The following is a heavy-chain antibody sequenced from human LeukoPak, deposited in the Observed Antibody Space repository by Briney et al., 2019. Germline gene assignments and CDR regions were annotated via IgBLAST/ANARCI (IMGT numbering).Heavy chain of an antibody. J-gene: IGHJ2*01. CDR1: GFTFSNYA. D-gene: IGHD2-2*02. CDR2: LNSNEGST. Sequence: GGSLRLSCAASGFTFSNYAIHWVRQAPGKGLEYVSGLNSNEGSTYYANSVKGRFTISRDNSKNTLYLQLGSLRDEDMAVYYCARGLRDCRSTTCFTYWYFDLWGRGTRVTVSS. CDR3: ARGLRDCRSTTCFTYWYFDL. V-gene: IGHV3-64*01.